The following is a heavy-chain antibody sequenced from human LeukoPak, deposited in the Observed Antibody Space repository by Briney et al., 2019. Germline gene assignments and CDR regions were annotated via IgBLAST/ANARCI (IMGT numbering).Heavy chain of an antibody. CDR3: AKVGISSSGWPFDY. D-gene: IGHD6-19*01. CDR1: GFTFSSYA. V-gene: IGHV3-23*01. Sequence: PGGSLRLSCAASGFTFSSYAMSWVRQAPGKGLEWLSAISGSGGSTYYADSVKGRFTISRDNSKNTLYLQMNSLRAEDTAVYYCAKVGISSSGWPFDYWGQGTLVTVSS. CDR2: ISGSGGST. J-gene: IGHJ4*02.